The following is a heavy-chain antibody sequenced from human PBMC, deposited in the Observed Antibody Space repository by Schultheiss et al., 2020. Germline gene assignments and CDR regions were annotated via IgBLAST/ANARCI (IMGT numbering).Heavy chain of an antibody. CDR3: AREGCGGDCYQYYYYYGMDV. CDR1: GGSISSSSYY. D-gene: IGHD2-21*02. CDR2: TYYSGST. V-gene: IGHV4-39*02. Sequence: SQTLSLTCTVSGGSISSSSYYWGWIRQPPGKGLEWIGSTYYSGSTYYNPSLKSRVTISVDTSKNQFSLKLSSVTAADTAVYYCAREGCGGDCYQYYYYYGMDVWGQGTTVTVSS. J-gene: IGHJ6*02.